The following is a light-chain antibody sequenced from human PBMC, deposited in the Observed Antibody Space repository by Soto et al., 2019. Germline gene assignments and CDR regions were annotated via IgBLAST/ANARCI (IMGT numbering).Light chain of an antibody. CDR3: QKYNSALLT. V-gene: IGKV1-27*01. J-gene: IGKJ4*01. CDR1: QGISSY. CDR2: AAS. Sequence: DIQMTQSPSSLSASVGDRVTITRRASQGISSYLAWYQQKPGKVPKLLIYAASTLQSGVPSRFSGSGSGTDFTLTISSLQPEDVATYYCQKYNSALLTFGGGTKVDIK.